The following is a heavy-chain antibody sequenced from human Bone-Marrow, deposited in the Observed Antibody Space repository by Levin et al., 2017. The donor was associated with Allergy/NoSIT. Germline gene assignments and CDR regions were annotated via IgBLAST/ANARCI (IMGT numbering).Heavy chain of an antibody. D-gene: IGHD3-10*01. CDR3: ARDRGRDGGFDI. Sequence: SQTLSLTCTVSDDSISNYYWSWIRQPPGKGLEWVAFIFNNKSINYSPSLKSRVTISIDTSNNQFSLKLRSVTAADTAVYYCARDRGRDGGFDIWGQGTMVTVSS. CDR1: DDSISNYY. CDR2: IFNNKSI. J-gene: IGHJ3*02. V-gene: IGHV4-59*01.